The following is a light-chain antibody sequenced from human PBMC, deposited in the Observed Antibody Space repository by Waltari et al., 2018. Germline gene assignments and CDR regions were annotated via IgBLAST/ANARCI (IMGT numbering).Light chain of an antibody. Sequence: SYELIQPPSVSVSPGQTASITCPGDKLGDKYACWYQQRPGQSPVLVIHHDSKRPSGIPGRFSGSNSGNTATLTISGTQAMDEADYYCQAWDSTTVVFGGGTKLTVL. V-gene: IGLV3-1*01. J-gene: IGLJ2*01. CDR3: QAWDSTTVV. CDR2: HDS. CDR1: KLGDKY.